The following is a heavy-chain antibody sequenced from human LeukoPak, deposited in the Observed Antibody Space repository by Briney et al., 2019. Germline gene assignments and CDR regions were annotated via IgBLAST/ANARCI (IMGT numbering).Heavy chain of an antibody. Sequence: GGSLRLSCAASGFTFDDYAMHWVRQAPGKGLEWVSLISGDGGSTYYADSVKGRFTISRDNSKNSLYLQMNSLRTEDTALYYCAKVGSSGWYSLPMHFDYWGQGTLVTVPS. CDR2: ISGDGGST. V-gene: IGHV3-43*02. D-gene: IGHD6-19*01. J-gene: IGHJ4*02. CDR1: GFTFDDYA. CDR3: AKVGSSGWYSLPMHFDY.